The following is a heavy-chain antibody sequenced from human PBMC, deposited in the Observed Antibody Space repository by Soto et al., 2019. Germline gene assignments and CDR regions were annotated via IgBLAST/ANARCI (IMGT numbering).Heavy chain of an antibody. CDR3: AQRYSYGSDRY. D-gene: IGHD5-18*01. J-gene: IGHJ4*02. Sequence: QVQLVQSGAEVKKPGSSVKVSCKASGGTFSSYTISWVRQAPGQGLEWMGRIIPILGIANYAQKFHGRVTITADKSTSTADMELSSLRSEDTAVYYCAQRYSYGSDRYGGKVTLVTVSS. V-gene: IGHV1-69*02. CDR1: GGTFSSYT. CDR2: IIPILGIA.